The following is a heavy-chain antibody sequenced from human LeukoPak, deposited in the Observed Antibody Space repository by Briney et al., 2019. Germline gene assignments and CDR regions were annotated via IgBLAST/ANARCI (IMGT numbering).Heavy chain of an antibody. D-gene: IGHD5-12*01. V-gene: IGHV4-59*01. Sequence: SETLSLTCTVSGASISSYYWSWIRQPPGKGLEWIGYIYYSGSTNYNPSLKSRVTISVDTSKNQFSLKLRSVTAADTAVYYCARVTGYDWESFYDYWGQGILVTVSS. J-gene: IGHJ4*02. CDR3: ARVTGYDWESFYDY. CDR1: GASISSYY. CDR2: IYYSGST.